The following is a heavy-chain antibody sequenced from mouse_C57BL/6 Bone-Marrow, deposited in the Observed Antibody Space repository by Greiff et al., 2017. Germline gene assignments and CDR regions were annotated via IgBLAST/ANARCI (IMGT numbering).Heavy chain of an antibody. D-gene: IGHD1-1*01. CDR3: ARSGYYGSSYVGFAY. CDR2: IRNKANGYTT. Sequence: EVKLVESGGGLVQPGGSLSLSCAASGFNFTDYYMSWVRQPPGKALEWLGFIRNKANGYTTEYSASVKGRCTISRDNSQSILYLQMNALRAEDSATYYCARSGYYGSSYVGFAYWGQGTLVTVSA. CDR1: GFNFTDYY. J-gene: IGHJ3*01. V-gene: IGHV7-3*01.